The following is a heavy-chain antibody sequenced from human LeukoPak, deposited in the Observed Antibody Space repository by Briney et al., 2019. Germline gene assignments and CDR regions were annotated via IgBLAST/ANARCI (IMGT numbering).Heavy chain of an antibody. Sequence: GGSLRLSCAASGFTFSSYAMSWVRQAPGKGLEWVSAISGSGGSTYYADSVKGRFTISRDNSKNTLYLQMNNLRAEDTAAYYCAKAPRGFQWFLDFWGQGTLVTVSS. CDR1: GFTFSSYA. CDR2: ISGSGGST. D-gene: IGHD3-22*01. V-gene: IGHV3-23*01. J-gene: IGHJ4*02. CDR3: AKAPRGFQWFLDF.